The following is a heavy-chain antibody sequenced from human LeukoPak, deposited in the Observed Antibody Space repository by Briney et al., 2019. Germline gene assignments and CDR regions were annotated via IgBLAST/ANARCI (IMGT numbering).Heavy chain of an antibody. V-gene: IGHV4-59*01. CDR3: ARGFLTSGTSD. CDR1: GGTFSSYY. D-gene: IGHD3-10*01. CDR2: IYYSGST. Sequence: SRSLCLTCAASGGTFSSYYLNWIRQPPGKGLEWIGYIYYSGSTNYYPSLESRVTISVDTSKNPFSLKLSSVTAADTAVYYCARGFLTSGTSDWGQGTLVTVSS. J-gene: IGHJ4*02.